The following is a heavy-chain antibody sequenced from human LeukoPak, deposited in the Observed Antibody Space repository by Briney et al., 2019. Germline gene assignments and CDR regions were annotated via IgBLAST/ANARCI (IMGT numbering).Heavy chain of an antibody. CDR2: ISYEGSNK. D-gene: IGHD6-13*01. CDR3: AKVFFVGSSSLDY. V-gene: IGHV3-30*18. CDR1: GFTFSSYG. J-gene: IGHJ4*02. Sequence: WGALRLSCAASGFTFSSYGMHWVRQAPGKGLEGVAVISYEGSNKYYADSVKGRFTLSRDNSKNPLYLQMNSLRAEDTAVYYCAKVFFVGSSSLDYWGQGTLVTVSS.